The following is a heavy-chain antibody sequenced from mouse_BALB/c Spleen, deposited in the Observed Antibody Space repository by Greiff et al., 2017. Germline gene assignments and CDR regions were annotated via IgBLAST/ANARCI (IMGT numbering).Heavy chain of an antibody. CDR1: GFTFSSFG. V-gene: IGHV5-17*02. CDR3: ARDYYGSSYLDY. D-gene: IGHD1-1*01. CDR2: ISSGSSTI. Sequence: EVQGVESGGGLVQPGGSRKLSCAASGFTFSSFGMHWVRQAPEKGLEWVAYISSGSSTIYYADTVKGRFTISRDNPKNTLFLQMTSLRSEDTAMYYCARDYYGSSYLDYWGQGTTLTVSS. J-gene: IGHJ2*01.